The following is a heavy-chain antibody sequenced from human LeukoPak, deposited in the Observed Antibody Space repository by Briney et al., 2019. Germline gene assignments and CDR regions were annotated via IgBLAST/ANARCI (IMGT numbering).Heavy chain of an antibody. CDR2: INPNSGGT. CDR1: GYTFTGYY. V-gene: IGHV1-2*02. CDR3: AREDTIFRVVIIPGYY. Sequence: ASVKVSCKASGYTFTGYYMHWVRQAPGQGLEWMGWINPNSGGTNYAQKFQGRVTMTRDTSISTAYMELSRLRSDDTAVYYCAREDTIFRVVIIPGYYWGQGTLVTVSS. D-gene: IGHD3-3*01. J-gene: IGHJ4*02.